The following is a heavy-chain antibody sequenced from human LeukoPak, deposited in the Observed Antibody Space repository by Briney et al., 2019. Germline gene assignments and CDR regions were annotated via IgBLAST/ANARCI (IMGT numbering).Heavy chain of an antibody. D-gene: IGHD2-15*01. CDR2: INHSGST. CDR3: ARYGAADYYYYGMDV. V-gene: IGHV4-34*01. J-gene: IGHJ6*02. CDR1: GVSFSGYY. Sequence: SETLSLTCAVYGVSFSGYYWSWLRQPPGKGLEWIGEINHSGSTNYNPSLKSRVTISVDTSKNQFSLKLSSVTAADTAVYYCARYGAADYYYYGMDVWGQGTTVTVSS.